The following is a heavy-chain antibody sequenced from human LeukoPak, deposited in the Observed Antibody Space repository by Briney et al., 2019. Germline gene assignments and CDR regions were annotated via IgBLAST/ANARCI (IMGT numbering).Heavy chain of an antibody. CDR1: GYTFTSYG. CDR3: ARGIAAAGYYYYYYMDV. Sequence: ASVKVSCKASGYTFTSYGISWVRQATGQGLEWMGWMNPDSGNTGYAQKFQGRVTITRNTSISTAYMELSSLRSEDTAVYYCARGIAAAGYYYYYYMDVWGKGTTVTVSS. V-gene: IGHV1-8*03. J-gene: IGHJ6*03. CDR2: MNPDSGNT. D-gene: IGHD6-13*01.